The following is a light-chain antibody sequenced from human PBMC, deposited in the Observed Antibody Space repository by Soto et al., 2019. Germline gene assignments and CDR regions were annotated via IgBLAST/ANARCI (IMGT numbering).Light chain of an antibody. CDR1: QGISSY. CDR2: AAS. V-gene: IGKV1-9*01. CDR3: QQYNSLWT. J-gene: IGKJ1*01. Sequence: QLTQCPASLSASVGDRVSMTCRASQGISSYLSWYHQKPVKAPKLLIYAASTLQSGVPSRFSGSGSGTDFTLTISSLQPEDFATYYRQQYNSLWTLGQGTKVDIK.